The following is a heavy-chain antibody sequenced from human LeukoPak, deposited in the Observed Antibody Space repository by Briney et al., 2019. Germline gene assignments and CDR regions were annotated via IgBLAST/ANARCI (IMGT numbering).Heavy chain of an antibody. D-gene: IGHD3-10*01. CDR3: AKGVSGYGSGRPFDY. Sequence: GGSLTLFCAASGLTYSSYDMMWVRQAPARGREWVALISDSGTGTYYPDSVKGRFTISRDNSKNTVYLQRNSLTAEDTAVYYCAKGVSGYGSGRPFDYGGQGPLVTVSS. J-gene: IGHJ4*02. CDR2: ISDSGTGT. V-gene: IGHV3-23*01. CDR1: GLTYSSYD.